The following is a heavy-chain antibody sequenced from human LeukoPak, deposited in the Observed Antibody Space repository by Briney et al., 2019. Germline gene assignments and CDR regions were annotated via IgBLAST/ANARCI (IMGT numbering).Heavy chain of an antibody. V-gene: IGHV4-39*01. Sequence: SETLSLTCTVSGGSISSSSYYWGWIRQPPGKGLERIGSIYYSGSTYYNPSLKSRVTISVDTSKNQFSLKLSSVTAADTAVYYCARHQGYLRTVSGMDVWGQGTTVTVSS. D-gene: IGHD2-15*01. CDR2: IYYSGST. J-gene: IGHJ6*02. CDR3: ARHQGYLRTVSGMDV. CDR1: GGSISSSSYY.